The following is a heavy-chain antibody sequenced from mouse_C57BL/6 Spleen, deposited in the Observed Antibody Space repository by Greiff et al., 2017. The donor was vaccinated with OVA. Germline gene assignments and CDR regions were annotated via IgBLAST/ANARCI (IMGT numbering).Heavy chain of an antibody. V-gene: IGHV1-80*01. D-gene: IGHD2-5*01. Sequence: VQRVESGAELVKPGASVKISCKASGYAFSSYWMNWVKQRPGKGLEWIGQIYPGDGDTNYNGKFKGKATLTADKSSSTAYMQLSSLTSEDSAVYFCARDYSNYVYAMDYWGQGTSVTVSS. CDR3: ARDYSNYVYAMDY. CDR2: IYPGDGDT. CDR1: GYAFSSYW. J-gene: IGHJ4*01.